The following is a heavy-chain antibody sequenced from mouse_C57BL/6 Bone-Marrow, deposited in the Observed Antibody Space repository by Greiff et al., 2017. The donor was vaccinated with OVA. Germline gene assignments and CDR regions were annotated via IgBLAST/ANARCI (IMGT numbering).Heavy chain of an antibody. CDR2: IYPRSGNT. J-gene: IGHJ2*01. CDR1: GYTFTSYG. Sequence: VQVVEPGAELVRPGASVKLSCKASGYTFTSYGISWVKQRTGQGLEWIGEIYPRSGNTYYNEKFTGKATLTADKSSSTAYMELRSLTSEGAAGYFCARSKSTTVADWGQGTTLTVSS. D-gene: IGHD1-1*01. V-gene: IGHV1-81*01. CDR3: ARSKSTTVAD.